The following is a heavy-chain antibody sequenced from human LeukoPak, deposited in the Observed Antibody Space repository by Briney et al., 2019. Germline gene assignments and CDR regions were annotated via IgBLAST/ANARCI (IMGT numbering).Heavy chain of an antibody. V-gene: IGHV3-30-3*01. Sequence: GGSLRLSCAASGFDFSGHAMHWVRQAPGKGLEWVAVISDDGSNKFYADSVNGRFTVSRDNSKNTLYLQMDSLRAEDTAVYSCARSGGSGIYDYYYYGMDVWGQGTTVTVSS. CDR2: ISDDGSNK. D-gene: IGHD3-10*01. J-gene: IGHJ6*02. CDR1: GFDFSGHA. CDR3: ARSGGSGIYDYYYYGMDV.